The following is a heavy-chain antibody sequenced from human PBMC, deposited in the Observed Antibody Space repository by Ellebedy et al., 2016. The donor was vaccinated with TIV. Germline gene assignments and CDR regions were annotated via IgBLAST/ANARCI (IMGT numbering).Heavy chain of an antibody. CDR3: AKDRGLRTGTKDY. V-gene: IGHV3-23*01. CDR2: ISGSGGST. Sequence: GGSLRLSXAASGFTFSSYAMSWVRQAPGKGLEWVSAISGSGGSTYYADSVKGRFTISRDNSKNTLYLQMNSLRAEDTAVYYCAKDRGLRTGTKDYWGQGTLFTVSS. J-gene: IGHJ4*02. D-gene: IGHD1-1*01. CDR1: GFTFSSYA.